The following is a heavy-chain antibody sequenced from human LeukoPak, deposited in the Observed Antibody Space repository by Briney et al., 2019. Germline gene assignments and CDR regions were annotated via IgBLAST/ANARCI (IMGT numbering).Heavy chain of an antibody. CDR1: GGSLSSYY. Sequence: PSETPSLTCTVSGGSLSSYYWSWIRQPPGKGPEWVGYIYYSGSTNYNPSLKSRVTISVNTSKNQFTLKLSSVTAADTAVYYCARARRVQLWFPDYWGQGTLVTVSS. CDR3: ARARRVQLWFPDY. D-gene: IGHD5-18*01. CDR2: IYYSGST. J-gene: IGHJ4*02. V-gene: IGHV4-59*01.